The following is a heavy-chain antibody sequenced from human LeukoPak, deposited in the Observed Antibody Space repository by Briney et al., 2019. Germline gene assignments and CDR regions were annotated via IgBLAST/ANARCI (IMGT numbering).Heavy chain of an antibody. CDR2: ISGGGATT. Sequence: PGGSLRLTCAASGFTVSSNYMTWVRQAPGKGLEWVSGISGGGATTYYADSVKGRFTISRDTSKNTLYLQMNSLRVEDTAVYYCAKDRRFCTSTACLTDVWGKGTTVTVSS. CDR3: AKDRRFCTSTACLTDV. CDR1: GFTVSSNY. V-gene: IGHV3-23*01. J-gene: IGHJ6*04. D-gene: IGHD2-2*01.